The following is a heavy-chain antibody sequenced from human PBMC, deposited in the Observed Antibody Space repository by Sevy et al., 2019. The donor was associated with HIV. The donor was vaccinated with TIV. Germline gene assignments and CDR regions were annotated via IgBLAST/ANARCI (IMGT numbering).Heavy chain of an antibody. V-gene: IGHV3-30*04. CDR3: ARKQFVLPFDY. CDR2: ISYHGRNQ. CDR1: GFTFSDYA. D-gene: IGHD6-6*01. J-gene: IGHJ4*02. Sequence: GGSLRLSCAASGFTFSDYAIHWVRQAPGKGLEWLAVISYHGRNQFYADAVRGRFTISRDDSKNTVYLQMNSLRPDDTAVYYCARKQFVLPFDYWGQGTLVTVSS.